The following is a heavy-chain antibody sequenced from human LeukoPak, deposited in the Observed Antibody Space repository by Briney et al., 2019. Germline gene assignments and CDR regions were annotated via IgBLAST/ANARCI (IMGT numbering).Heavy chain of an antibody. CDR1: GYTFTSYA. D-gene: IGHD3-22*01. J-gene: IGHJ4*02. CDR3: ARGWRYYDSSGYPVDY. V-gene: IGHV7-4-1*02. CDR2: INTNTGNP. Sequence: ASVKVSCKASGYTFTSYAMNWVRQAPGQGLEWMGWINTNTGNPTYAQGFTGRFVFSLDTSVSTAYLQISSLKAEDTAVYYCARGWRYYDSSGYPVDYWGQGTLVTVSS.